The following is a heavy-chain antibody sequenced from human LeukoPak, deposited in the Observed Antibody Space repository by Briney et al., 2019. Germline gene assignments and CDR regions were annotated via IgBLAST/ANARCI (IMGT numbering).Heavy chain of an antibody. CDR1: GGSISNNY. J-gene: IGHJ4*02. Sequence: SETLSLTCTVSGGSISNNYWSWFRQPPGKGLEWIGYIYYSGSTNYNPSLKSRVTISVDTSKSQFSLKLSSVTAADTAVYYCTSHKGFWGQGTLVTVSS. CDR2: IYYSGST. V-gene: IGHV4-59*01. CDR3: TSHKGF.